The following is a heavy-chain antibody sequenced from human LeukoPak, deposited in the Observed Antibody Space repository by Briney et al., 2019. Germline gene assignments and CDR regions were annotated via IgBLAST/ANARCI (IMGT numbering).Heavy chain of an antibody. CDR1: GGSISSHY. D-gene: IGHD5-18*01. J-gene: IGHJ4*02. Sequence: SETLSLTCTVSGGSISSHYWGWIRQPPGKGLEWIAYLRDTGGTKANPSLESRVALSADTPKNQFSLRLTSVTAADTAIYYCATIKRGDIFGFFDFWGQGILVTVSS. CDR3: ATIKRGDIFGFFDF. V-gene: IGHV4-59*11. CDR2: LRDTGGT.